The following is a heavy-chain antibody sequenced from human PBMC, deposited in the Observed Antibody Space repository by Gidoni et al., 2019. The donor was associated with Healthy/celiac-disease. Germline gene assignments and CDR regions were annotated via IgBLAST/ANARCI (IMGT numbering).Heavy chain of an antibody. J-gene: IGHJ3*02. CDR3: QYYYDSSGYSHDAFDI. CDR1: GFTFSNAW. Sequence: EVQLVESGGGLVKPGGSLRLSCAASGFTFSNAWMSWVRQAPGKGLEWVGRIKSKTDGGTTDYAAPVKGRFTISRDDSKNTLYLQMNSLKTEDTAEYYCQYYYDSSGYSHDAFDIWGQGTMVTVSS. V-gene: IGHV3-15*01. CDR2: IKSKTDGGTT. D-gene: IGHD3-22*01.